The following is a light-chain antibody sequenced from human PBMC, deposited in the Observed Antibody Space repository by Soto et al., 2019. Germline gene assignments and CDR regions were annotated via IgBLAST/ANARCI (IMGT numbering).Light chain of an antibody. J-gene: IGKJ5*01. V-gene: IGKV1-33*01. CDR2: DAS. CDR1: QDISNH. CDR3: QQYDNLPIT. Sequence: DIQMTQSPSSLSASVGDRVTITCQASQDISNHLSWYQQKPGKAPKPLIYDASNVETGVPLKFSAIGSGIDFTLPISSLQTEDIATYYCQQYDNLPITFGQGTRLDIK.